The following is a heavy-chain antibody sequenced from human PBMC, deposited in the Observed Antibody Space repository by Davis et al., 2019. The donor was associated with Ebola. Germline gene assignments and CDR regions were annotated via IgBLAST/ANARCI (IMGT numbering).Heavy chain of an antibody. J-gene: IGHJ5*02. Sequence: GESLKISCAASGFTFGSYWMSWVRQAPGKGLEWVAKIKQDGSERYYVDSVKGRFTISRDNAKNSLYLQMNSLRTEDTAVYYCARALAAVGFNWFDPWGQGTLVTVSS. V-gene: IGHV3-7*03. D-gene: IGHD6-13*01. CDR3: ARALAAVGFNWFDP. CDR2: IKQDGSER. CDR1: GFTFGSYW.